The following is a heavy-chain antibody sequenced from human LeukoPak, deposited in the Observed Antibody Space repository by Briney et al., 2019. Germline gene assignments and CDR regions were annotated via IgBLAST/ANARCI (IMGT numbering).Heavy chain of an antibody. CDR3: ARAGKPARDDNWFDS. Sequence: GGSLRLSCAASGFTFSSYWMSWVRQAPGKGLVWVANIQQVGSEKYYVDSVKGRFTISRDNAKNSLYLQMNSLRAEDTAVYYCARAGKPARDDNWFDSWGQGTLVTVSS. CDR1: GFTFSSYW. D-gene: IGHD2-2*01. J-gene: IGHJ5*01. CDR2: IQQVGSEK. V-gene: IGHV3-7*01.